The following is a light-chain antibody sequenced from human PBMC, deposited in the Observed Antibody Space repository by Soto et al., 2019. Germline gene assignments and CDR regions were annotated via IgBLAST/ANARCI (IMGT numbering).Light chain of an antibody. V-gene: IGKV3-20*01. Sequence: EIVLTQSPDTLSLSPGERATLSCRASQSVNSDYVAWYRQKPGQAPSLLMYAKSTRATGIPDRFYGSGSGTDFTLTIYRLEPEDFAVYYCQQYGNSPQTFGQGTKVDIK. CDR3: QQYGNSPQT. CDR1: QSVNSDY. CDR2: AKS. J-gene: IGKJ1*01.